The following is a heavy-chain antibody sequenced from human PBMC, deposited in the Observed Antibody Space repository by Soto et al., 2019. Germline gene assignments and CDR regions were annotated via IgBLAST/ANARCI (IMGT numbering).Heavy chain of an antibody. CDR1: GFTFSNYA. J-gene: IGHJ4*02. Sequence: QVQLVESGGGVVQPGRSLRLSCAASGFTFSNYAIHWVRQAPGKGLEWVAVLSYDGNNIHYADSVKGRFTVSRDNSKNTLFLQMNSLRAEDTALYSCARGPIGDAAMVTNYFDYWGQGTLVTVSS. CDR3: ARGPIGDAAMVTNYFDY. V-gene: IGHV3-30-3*01. D-gene: IGHD5-18*01. CDR2: LSYDGNNI.